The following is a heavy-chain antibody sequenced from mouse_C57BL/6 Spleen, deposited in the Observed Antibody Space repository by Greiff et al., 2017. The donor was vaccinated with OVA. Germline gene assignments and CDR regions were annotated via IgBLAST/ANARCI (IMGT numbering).Heavy chain of an antibody. CDR1: GYTFTSYW. CDR3: ARRREYGNYEWYFDV. CDR2: IYPGSGST. V-gene: IGHV1-55*01. Sequence: QVQLQQPGAELVKPGASVKMSCKASGYTFTSYWITWVKQRPGQGLEWIGDIYPGSGSTNYNEKFKSKATLTVDTSSSTAYMQLSSLTSEDSAVYDCARRREYGNYEWYFDVWGTGTTVTVSS. D-gene: IGHD2-1*01. J-gene: IGHJ1*03.